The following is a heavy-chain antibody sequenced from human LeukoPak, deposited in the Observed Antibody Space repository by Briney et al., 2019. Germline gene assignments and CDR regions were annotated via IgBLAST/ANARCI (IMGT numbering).Heavy chain of an antibody. CDR3: ASRTPAWYFDQ. V-gene: IGHV4-34*01. CDR1: GGSFSGYY. CDR2: INHSGST. J-gene: IGHJ4*02. Sequence: SETLSLTCAVYGGSFSGYYWSWIRQPPGKGLEWIGEINHSGSTNYNPSLKSRVTISVDTSKNQFSLKLSSVTAADTAVYYCASRTPAWYFDQWGQGSLVTVSS.